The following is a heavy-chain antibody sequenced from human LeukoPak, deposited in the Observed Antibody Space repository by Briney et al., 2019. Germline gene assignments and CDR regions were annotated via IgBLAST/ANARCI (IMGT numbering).Heavy chain of an antibody. D-gene: IGHD2-2*01. V-gene: IGHV1-69*05. Sequence: SVKVSCKASGGTFSSYAISWVRQAPGQGLEWMGGIIPIFGTANYAQKFQGRVTITTDESTSTAYMELSSLRSEDTAVYYCATCRVTSCPFDYWGQGTLVTVSS. CDR1: GGTFSSYA. CDR3: ATCRVTSCPFDY. CDR2: IIPIFGTA. J-gene: IGHJ4*02.